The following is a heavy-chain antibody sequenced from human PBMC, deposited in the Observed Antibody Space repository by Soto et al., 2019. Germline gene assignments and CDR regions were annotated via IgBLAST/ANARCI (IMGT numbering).Heavy chain of an antibody. D-gene: IGHD2-15*01. CDR3: AKEGYCSGGSCYYPSDDYYMDV. CDR1: GFTFSSYA. CDR2: ISGRGGST. V-gene: IGHV3-23*01. Sequence: EVQLLESGGGLVQPGGSLRLSCAASGFTFSSYAMSWVRQAPGTGLEWVSAISGRGGSTYYADSVKGRFTISRDNSKNTLYLQMNSLRAEDTGVYYCAKEGYCSGGSCYYPSDDYYMDVWGKGTTVTVSS. J-gene: IGHJ6*03.